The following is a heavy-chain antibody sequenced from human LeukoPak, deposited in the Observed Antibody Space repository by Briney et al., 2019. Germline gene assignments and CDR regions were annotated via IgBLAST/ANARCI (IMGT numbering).Heavy chain of an antibody. D-gene: IGHD3-10*01. V-gene: IGHV4-34*01. CDR2: INHSGST. Sequence: SETLSLTCAVYGGSFSKYYWSWIRQPPGKGLEWIGEINHSGSTNYNPSLKSRVTISVDTSKNQFSLNLTSVTAADTSMYYCARGVQKGEWFGELSGYYGMDAWDQGTTVTVSS. CDR1: GGSFSKYY. CDR3: ARGVQKGEWFGELSGYYGMDA. J-gene: IGHJ6*02.